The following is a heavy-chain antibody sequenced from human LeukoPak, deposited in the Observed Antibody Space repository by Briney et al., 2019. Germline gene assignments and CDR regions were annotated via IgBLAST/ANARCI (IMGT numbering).Heavy chain of an antibody. CDR3: ARGDYYYYYMDV. Sequence: GGSLRLSCAASGFTFSSYGMHWVRQAPGKGLEWVAFIRYDGSNKYYADSVKGRFTISRDNSKNTLYLQMNRLRSDDTAVYYCARGDYYYYYMDVWGKGTTVTISS. CDR1: GFTFSSYG. CDR2: IRYDGSNK. J-gene: IGHJ6*03. V-gene: IGHV3-30*02.